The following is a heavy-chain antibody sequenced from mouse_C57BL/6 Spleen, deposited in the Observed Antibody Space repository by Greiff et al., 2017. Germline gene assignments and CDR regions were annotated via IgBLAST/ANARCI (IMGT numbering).Heavy chain of an antibody. CDR3: ARAYDYDGDWFAD. CDR2: IRNKANGYTT. J-gene: IGHJ3*01. CDR1: GFTFTDYY. V-gene: IGHV7-3*01. D-gene: IGHD2-4*01. Sequence: EVQVVESGGGLVQPGGSLSLSCAASGFTFTDYYMSWVRQPPGKALEWLGFIRNKANGYTTEYSASVKGRFTISRDNSQSILYLQMNALRAEDSATYYCARAYDYDGDWFADWGQGTLVTVSA.